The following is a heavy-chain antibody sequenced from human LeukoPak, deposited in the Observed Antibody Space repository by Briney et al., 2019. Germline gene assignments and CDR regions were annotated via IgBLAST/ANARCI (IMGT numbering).Heavy chain of an antibody. CDR3: ARGGNYYDSSGYPSRGYY. V-gene: IGHV1-69*13. CDR2: IIPLFGTP. Sequence: ASVKVSCKASGGTFSNYAISWVRQAPGQGLEWMGGIIPLFGTPNSAQKFQGRVTIYADESTSTAYMELSSLRSEDTAVYYCARGGNYYDSSGYPSRGYYWGQGTLVTVSS. J-gene: IGHJ4*02. CDR1: GGTFSNYA. D-gene: IGHD3-22*01.